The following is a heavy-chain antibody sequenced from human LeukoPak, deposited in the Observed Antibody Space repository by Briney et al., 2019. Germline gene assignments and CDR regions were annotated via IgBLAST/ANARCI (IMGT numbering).Heavy chain of an antibody. J-gene: IGHJ5*02. CDR3: AKSHNNWFDP. Sequence: GGSLRLSCAASGFTFSSYAMSWVRQAPRKGLEWVSIISGSGGSKYYADSVKGRFTISRDNSKNTLYLQMNSLRAEDTAVYYCAKSHNNWFDPWGQGTLVTVSS. V-gene: IGHV3-23*01. CDR1: GFTFSSYA. CDR2: ISGSGGSK.